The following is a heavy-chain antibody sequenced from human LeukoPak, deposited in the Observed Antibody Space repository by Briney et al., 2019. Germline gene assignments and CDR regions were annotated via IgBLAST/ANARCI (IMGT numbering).Heavy chain of an antibody. Sequence: ASVKVSCKASGGTFSSYAISWVRQAPGQGLEWMGGIIPIFGTANYAQKFQGRVTITADESTSTAYMELSSLRSEDTAVYYCARDGNYGDYGRQRWFDPWGQGTLVTVSS. D-gene: IGHD4-17*01. CDR1: GGTFSSYA. J-gene: IGHJ5*02. CDR3: ARDGNYGDYGRQRWFDP. V-gene: IGHV1-69*13. CDR2: IIPIFGTA.